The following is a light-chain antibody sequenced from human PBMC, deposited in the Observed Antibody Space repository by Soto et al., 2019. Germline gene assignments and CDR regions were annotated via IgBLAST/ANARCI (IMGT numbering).Light chain of an antibody. V-gene: IGLV1-44*01. Sequence: QSVLTQPPSASGTPRQRVTISCSGSSPNIGSNTGNWYQQLPGTAPKLLLYSNNQRASGVPDRFSGSKSGTSASLAISGLQSEDEADYYCAAWDDSLNGPVFGGGTKLTVL. CDR3: AAWDDSLNGPV. J-gene: IGLJ2*01. CDR1: SPNIGSNT. CDR2: SNN.